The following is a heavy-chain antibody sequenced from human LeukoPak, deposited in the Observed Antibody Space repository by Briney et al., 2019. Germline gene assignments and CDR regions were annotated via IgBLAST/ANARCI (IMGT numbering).Heavy chain of an antibody. CDR2: IHYSGST. CDR3: ARLRQQLGYGMDV. V-gene: IGHV4-39*01. Sequence: SETLSLTCTVSGGSISSSSYYWGWIRQPPGKGLEWIGSIHYSGSTYYNPSLKSRVTISVDTSKNQFSLKLSSVTATDTAVYYCARLRQQLGYGMDVWGQGTTVTVSS. CDR1: GGSISSSSYY. J-gene: IGHJ6*02. D-gene: IGHD6-13*01.